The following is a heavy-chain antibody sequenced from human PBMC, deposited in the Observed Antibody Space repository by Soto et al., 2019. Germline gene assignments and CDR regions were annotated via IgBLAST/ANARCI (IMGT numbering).Heavy chain of an antibody. D-gene: IGHD2-21*01. V-gene: IGHV1-46*01. J-gene: IGHJ4*02. Sequence: QVQLVQSGAEVKKPGASVKISCKASGYTFIHYYIHWVRQAPGQGLEWMAIINPNGGSTNYAQKFQGRGTGTSDTATTTISMELDSLGSDGTGVVFCARTPPEGDFWGQGTLVNGSS. CDR3: ARTPPEGDF. CDR2: INPNGGST. CDR1: GYTFIHYY.